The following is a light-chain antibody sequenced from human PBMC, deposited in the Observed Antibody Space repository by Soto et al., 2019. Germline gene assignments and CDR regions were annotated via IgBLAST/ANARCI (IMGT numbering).Light chain of an antibody. Sequence: QSALTQPASVSGSPGQSVTISCTGTSSDVGGYNYVSWYQQHPGKAPKLMIYEVSNRPSGVSNRFSGSKSGNTASLTISGLKAEDEADYYCSSYTSSSTLCVVFGGRTKLTVL. CDR3: SSYTSSSTLCVV. J-gene: IGLJ2*01. V-gene: IGLV2-14*01. CDR1: SSDVGGYNY. CDR2: EVS.